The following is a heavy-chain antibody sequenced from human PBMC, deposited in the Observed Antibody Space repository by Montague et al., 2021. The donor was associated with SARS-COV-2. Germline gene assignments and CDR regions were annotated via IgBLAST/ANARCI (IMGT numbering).Heavy chain of an antibody. D-gene: IGHD1-20*01. J-gene: IGHJ5*02. CDR2: IFHSGIT. CDR1: GGSISSYY. V-gene: IGHV4-59*13. Sequence: SETLSLTCSVSGGSISSYYWSWIRQSPGKGLEWIGYIFHSGITDYNPSLKSRVTISVDMSKNQLFLQLNSVTAADSAVYYCARTEYNWNDWFDPWGQGTLVTVSS. CDR3: ARTEYNWNDWFDP.